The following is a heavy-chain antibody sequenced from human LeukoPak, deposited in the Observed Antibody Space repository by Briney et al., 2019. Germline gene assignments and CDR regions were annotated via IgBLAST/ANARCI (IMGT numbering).Heavy chain of an antibody. J-gene: IGHJ4*02. CDR2: ISGGST. CDR3: ASATYYDFWSGYYPLY. D-gene: IGHD3-3*01. V-gene: IGHV3-38-3*01. CDR1: GFTVSSNE. Sequence: AGGSLRLSCAASGFTVSSNEMSWVRQAPGKGLEWVSSISGGSTYYADSRKGRFTISRDNSKNTLHLQMNSLRAEDTAVYYCASATYYDFWSGYYPLYWGQGTLVTVSS.